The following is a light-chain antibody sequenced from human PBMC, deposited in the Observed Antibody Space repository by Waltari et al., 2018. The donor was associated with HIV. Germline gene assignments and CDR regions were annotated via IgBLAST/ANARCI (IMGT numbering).Light chain of an antibody. CDR2: DAS. J-gene: IGKJ2*01. V-gene: IGKV3-11*01. CDR3: QQRSNWPL. Sequence: EIVLTQSPATLSLSPGERATLSCRASQSVSSYLAWYQQKPGQAPRLLISDASNRATGIPARFSGSGSGTDFTLTISSLEPEDFAVYYCQQRSNWPLFGQGTKLEIK. CDR1: QSVSSY.